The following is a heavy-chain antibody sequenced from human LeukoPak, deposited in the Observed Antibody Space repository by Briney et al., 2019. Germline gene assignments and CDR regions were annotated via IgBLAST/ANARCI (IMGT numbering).Heavy chain of an antibody. CDR1: GFTVSSNY. J-gene: IGHJ4*02. CDR2: IYSGGST. V-gene: IGHV3-53*01. CDR3: ASGNYYDSSGLDY. D-gene: IGHD3-22*01. Sequence: PGGFLRLSCAASGFTVSSNYMSWVRQAPGKGLEWVSVIYSGGSTYYADSVKGRFTISRDNSKNTLYLQMNSLRAEDTAVYYCASGNYYDSSGLDYWGQGTLVTVSS.